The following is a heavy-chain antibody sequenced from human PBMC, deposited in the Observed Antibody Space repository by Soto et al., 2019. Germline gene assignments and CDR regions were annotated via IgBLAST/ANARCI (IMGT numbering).Heavy chain of an antibody. CDR2: TYYRSKWYN. V-gene: IGHV6-1*01. CDR3: AKGAGSWVNDAFDI. J-gene: IGHJ3*02. D-gene: IGHD1-26*01. CDR1: GDSVSSNSAA. Sequence: PSETLSLTCAISGDSVSSNSAAWNWIRQSPSRGLEWLGRTYYRSKWYNDYAVSVKSRITINPDTSKNQFSLQLNSVTPEDTAVYYCAKGAGSWVNDAFDIWGQGTMVTVSS.